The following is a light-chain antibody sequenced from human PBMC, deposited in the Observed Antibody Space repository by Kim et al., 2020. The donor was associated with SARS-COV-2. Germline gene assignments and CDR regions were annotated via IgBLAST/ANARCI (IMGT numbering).Light chain of an antibody. CDR3: QSYDSSLSGSGV. J-gene: IGLJ1*01. CDR1: RSNIGAGYD. Sequence: TISCTASRSNIGAGYDVHWYQQLPGTAPKLLIYGNSNRPSGVPDRFSGSKSGTSASLAITGLQAEDVADYYCQSYDSSLSGSGVFGTGTKVTVL. V-gene: IGLV1-40*01. CDR2: GNS.